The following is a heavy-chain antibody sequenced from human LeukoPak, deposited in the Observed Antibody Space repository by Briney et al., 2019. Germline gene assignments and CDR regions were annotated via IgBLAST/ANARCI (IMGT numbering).Heavy chain of an antibody. D-gene: IGHD4-23*01. V-gene: IGHV3-66*01. CDR1: GFTVSSNY. CDR3: ARMPTVDDAFDI. CDR2: IYSGGST. Sequence: GGSLRRSCAAAGFTVSSNYMSWVRQPPGKGLEWVSVIYSGGSTYYADSVKGRFTISRDNSRNTLYLQMNSLRAEDTAVYYCARMPTVDDAFDIWGQGTMVTVSS. J-gene: IGHJ3*02.